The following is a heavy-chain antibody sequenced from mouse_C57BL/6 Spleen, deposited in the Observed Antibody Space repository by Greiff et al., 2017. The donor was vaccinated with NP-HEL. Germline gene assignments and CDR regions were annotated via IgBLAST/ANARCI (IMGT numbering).Heavy chain of an antibody. Sequence: QVQLQQPGAELVKPGASVKMSCKASGYTFTSYWITWVKQRPGQGLEWIGDIYPGSGSTNYNEKFKSKATLTVDTSSSTAYMQLSSLTSEDSAVYYCARSDYYGSSPGYWGQGTLVTVSA. D-gene: IGHD1-1*01. CDR1: GYTFTSYW. CDR2: IYPGSGST. J-gene: IGHJ3*01. CDR3: ARSDYYGSSPGY. V-gene: IGHV1-55*01.